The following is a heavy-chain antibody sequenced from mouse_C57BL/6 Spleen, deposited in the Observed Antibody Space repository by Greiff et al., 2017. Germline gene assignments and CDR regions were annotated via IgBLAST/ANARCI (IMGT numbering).Heavy chain of an antibody. V-gene: IGHV1-26*01. J-gene: IGHJ4*01. CDR3: AKGDLLWSYYYAMDY. D-gene: IGHD2-10*01. CDR1: GYTFTDYY. Sequence: VQLQQSGPELVKPGASVKISCKASGYTFTDYYMNWVKQSHGKSLEWIGDINPNNGGTSYNQKFKGKATLTVDKSSSTAYMELRSLTSEDSAVYYCAKGDLLWSYYYAMDYWGQGTSVTVSS. CDR2: INPNNGGT.